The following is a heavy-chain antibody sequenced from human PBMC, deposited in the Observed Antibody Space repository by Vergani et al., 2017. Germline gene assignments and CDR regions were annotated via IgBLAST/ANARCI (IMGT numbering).Heavy chain of an antibody. CDR1: GCSISSYY. CDR3: ARGGVTMVRGVPDAFDI. J-gene: IGHJ3*02. V-gene: IGHV4-59*01. Sequence: QVQLQESGPGLVKPSETLSLTCTVSGCSISSYYWSWIRQPPGKGLEWIGYIYYSGSTNYNPSLKSRVTIAVDTSKNQFSLKLSSVTAADTAVYYCARGGVTMVRGVPDAFDIWGQGTMVTVSS. D-gene: IGHD3-10*01. CDR2: IYYSGST.